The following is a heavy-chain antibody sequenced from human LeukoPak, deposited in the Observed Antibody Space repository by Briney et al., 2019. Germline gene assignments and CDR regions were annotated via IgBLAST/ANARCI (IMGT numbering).Heavy chain of an antibody. CDR3: AREYYDYVWGSYRYTVYYFDY. J-gene: IGHJ4*02. Sequence: ASVKVSCKASGYTFTGYYMHWVRQAPGQGLEWMGWINPNSGGTNYAQKFQGRVTMTRDTSISTAYMELSRLRSDDTDVYYCAREYYDYVWGSYRYTVYYFDYWGQGTLVTVSS. CDR1: GYTFTGYY. V-gene: IGHV1-2*02. CDR2: INPNSGGT. D-gene: IGHD3-16*02.